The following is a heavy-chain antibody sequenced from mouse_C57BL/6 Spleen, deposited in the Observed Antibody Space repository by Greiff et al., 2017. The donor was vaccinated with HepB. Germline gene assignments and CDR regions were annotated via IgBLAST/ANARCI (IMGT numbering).Heavy chain of an antibody. CDR2: ISSGSSTI. Sequence: EVKLEESGGGLVKPGGSLKLSCAASGFTFSDYGMHWVRQAPEKGLEWVAYISSGSSTIYYADTVKGRFTISRDNAKNTLFLQMTSLRSEDTAMYYCARPGSSSWFAYWGQGTLVTVSA. V-gene: IGHV5-17*01. CDR3: ARPGSSSWFAY. J-gene: IGHJ3*01. D-gene: IGHD1-1*01. CDR1: GFTFSDYG.